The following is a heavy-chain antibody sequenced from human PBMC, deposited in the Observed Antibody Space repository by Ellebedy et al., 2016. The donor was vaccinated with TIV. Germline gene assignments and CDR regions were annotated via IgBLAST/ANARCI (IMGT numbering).Heavy chain of an antibody. CDR2: IYYSGST. CDR1: GGSISSYY. CDR3: ARGGTVAGTEWFDP. D-gene: IGHD6-19*01. J-gene: IGHJ5*02. V-gene: IGHV4-59*01. Sequence: SETLSLTXTVSGGSISSYYWSWIRQPPGKGLEWIGYIYYSGSTNYNPSLKSRVTISVDTSKNQFPLKLSSVTAADTAVYYCARGGTVAGTEWFDPWGKGTLVTVSS.